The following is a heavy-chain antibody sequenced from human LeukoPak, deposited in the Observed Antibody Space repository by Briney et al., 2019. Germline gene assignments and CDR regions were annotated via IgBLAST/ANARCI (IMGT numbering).Heavy chain of an antibody. J-gene: IGHJ4*02. CDR3: ARDSSTSAQDY. D-gene: IGHD6-6*01. CDR2: ISPSGDST. CDR1: GYTFSTYY. V-gene: IGHV1-46*01. Sequence: ASVKVSCKASGYTFSTYYMHWVRQAPGQGPDWMGIISPSGDSTTYAQKFQGRVTMTRDTSTSTVYRELSSLRSEDTAIYYCARDSSTSAQDYWGQGTLVTVSS.